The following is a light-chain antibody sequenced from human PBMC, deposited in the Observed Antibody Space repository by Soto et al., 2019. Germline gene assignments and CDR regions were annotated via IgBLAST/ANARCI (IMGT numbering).Light chain of an antibody. CDR3: QQRSNWPRT. J-gene: IGKJ1*01. Sequence: EIVLTQSPATLSLSPGERVTLSCRASQSVSSYLAWYQQKPGQAPRLLIYDASNRATGIPARFSGGGSGTDFTLTISSLEPEDFATYYCQQRSNWPRTFGQGTKVEIK. CDR2: DAS. V-gene: IGKV3-11*01. CDR1: QSVSSY.